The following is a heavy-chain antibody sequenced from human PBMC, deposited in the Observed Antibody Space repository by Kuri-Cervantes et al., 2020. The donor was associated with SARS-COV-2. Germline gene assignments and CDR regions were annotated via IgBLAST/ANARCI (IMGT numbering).Heavy chain of an antibody. D-gene: IGHD2-21*01. J-gene: IGHJ4*02. Sequence: GESLKISCAASGFTFSNYAMHWVRQAPGKGLEWVAVISYDGSNKYYADSVKGRFTISRDNSKNTLYLQMNSLRAEDTAVYYCAGWTYCGGDCYPGYYFDYWGQGTLVTVSS. V-gene: IGHV3-30*04. CDR1: GFTFSNYA. CDR2: ISYDGSNK. CDR3: AGWTYCGGDCYPGYYFDY.